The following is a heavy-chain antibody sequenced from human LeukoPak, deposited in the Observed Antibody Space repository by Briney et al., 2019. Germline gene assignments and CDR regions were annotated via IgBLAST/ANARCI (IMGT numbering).Heavy chain of an antibody. D-gene: IGHD2-15*01. CDR3: ARGNIVVVVAASYYYYYMDV. CDR1: GGSFSGYY. J-gene: IGHJ6*03. Sequence: SETLSLTCAVYGGSFSGYYWSWIRQPPGEGLEWIGEINHSGSTNYNASLKSRVTISVDTSKNQFSLKLSSVTAADTAVYYCARGNIVVVVAASYYYYYMDVWGKGTTVTVSS. CDR2: INHSGST. V-gene: IGHV4-34*01.